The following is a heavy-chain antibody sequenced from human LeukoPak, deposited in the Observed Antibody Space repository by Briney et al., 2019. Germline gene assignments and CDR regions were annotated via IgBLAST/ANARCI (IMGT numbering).Heavy chain of an antibody. CDR3: AKAMYSSSPHFDY. D-gene: IGHD6-6*01. V-gene: IGHV3-30*18. CDR1: GFTFSSYG. Sequence: GGTLRLSCAASGFTFSSYGMHRVPQAPRKGLESVTVISYDGSNKYYADSVKGRFTISRDNSKDTLYLQMNSLRAEDTAVYYCAKAMYSSSPHFDYWGQGTLVTVSS. J-gene: IGHJ4*02. CDR2: ISYDGSNK.